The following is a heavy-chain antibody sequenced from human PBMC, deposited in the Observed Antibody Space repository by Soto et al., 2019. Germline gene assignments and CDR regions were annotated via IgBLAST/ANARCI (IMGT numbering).Heavy chain of an antibody. V-gene: IGHV4-4*02. CDR1: GGSISSSNW. J-gene: IGHJ6*02. CDR2: IYHSGST. CDR3: AQLVPGYYGMDV. D-gene: IGHD6-13*01. Sequence: QVQLQESGPGLVKPSGTLSLTCAVSGGSISSSNWWSWVRQPPGKGLEWIGEIYHSGSTNYNPSLQSRXXIXVXXSQNQFSLKPSSVTAADTAVYYCAQLVPGYYGMDVWGQGTTVTVSS.